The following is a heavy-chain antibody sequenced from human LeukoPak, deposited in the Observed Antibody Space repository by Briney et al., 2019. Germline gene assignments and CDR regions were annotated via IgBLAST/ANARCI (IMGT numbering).Heavy chain of an antibody. J-gene: IGHJ6*02. CDR3: ATGGDTPIVRYYYYFGLHV. CDR1: GIAFSHAW. D-gene: IGHD5-18*01. V-gene: IGHV3-15*01. Sequence: GGSLRLSCAASGIAFSHAWMTWFRQAPGKGLEWVGRIKSKTDGGTTDSAAPVKGRFTISRDDSENTLYLQMNSLTTEDTAVYYCATGGDTPIVRYYYYFGLHVWGQGTTVTVSS. CDR2: IKSKTDGGTT.